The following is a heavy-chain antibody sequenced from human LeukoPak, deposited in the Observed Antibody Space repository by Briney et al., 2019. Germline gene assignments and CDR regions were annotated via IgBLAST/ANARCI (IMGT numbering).Heavy chain of an antibody. CDR1: GFAFSNCG. J-gene: IGHJ4*02. V-gene: IGHV3-30*18. CDR2: ISYDARNK. D-gene: IGHD2-21*01. CDR3: AKEYCGGGTRCYSTFDY. Sequence: GGSLRLSCAASGFAFSNCGMHWVRQAPGKGLEWVAVISYDARNKYYGDSVKGRFTISRDNSKNTLDLQMNSLRAEDTAIYYCAKEYCGGGTRCYSTFDYWGQGTLVTVSS.